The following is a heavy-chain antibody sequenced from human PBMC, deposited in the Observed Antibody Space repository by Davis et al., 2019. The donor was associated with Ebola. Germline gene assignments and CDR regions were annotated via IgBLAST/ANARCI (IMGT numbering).Heavy chain of an antibody. J-gene: IGHJ4*02. CDR3: ARTHRGVMRWLQFNY. CDR1: GGSISSGGYS. Sequence: MPSETLSLTCAVSGGSISSGGYSWSWIRQPPGKGLEWIGYIYHSGSTYYNPSLKSRVTISVDTSKNQFSLKLSSVTAADTAVYYCARTHRGVMRWLQFNYWGQGTLVTVSS. D-gene: IGHD5-24*01. V-gene: IGHV4-30-2*01. CDR2: IYHSGST.